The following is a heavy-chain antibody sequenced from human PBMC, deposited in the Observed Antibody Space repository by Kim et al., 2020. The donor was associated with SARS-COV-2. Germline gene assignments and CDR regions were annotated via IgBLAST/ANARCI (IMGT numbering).Heavy chain of an antibody. V-gene: IGHV3-21*01. J-gene: IGHJ3*02. CDR3: ARDGGYDDAFDI. Sequence: YADSVKGRFTISRDNAKNSLYLQMNSLRAEDTAVYYCARDGGYDDAFDIWGQGTMVTVSS. D-gene: IGHD5-12*01.